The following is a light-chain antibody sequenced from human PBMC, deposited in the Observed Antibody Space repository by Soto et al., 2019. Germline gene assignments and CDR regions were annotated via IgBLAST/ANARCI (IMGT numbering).Light chain of an antibody. CDR1: QSVTTQ. CDR2: DAS. CDR3: HQYDSWT. J-gene: IGKJ1*01. Sequence: IVLTQSPGTLSLSPGETATLSCRASQSVTTQLAWYQQKRGRAPRLIMYDASKRATGIPARFSGSGSGTDFTLTISRLEPEDFAVYYCHQYDSWTFGQGTKVDI. V-gene: IGKV3-20*01.